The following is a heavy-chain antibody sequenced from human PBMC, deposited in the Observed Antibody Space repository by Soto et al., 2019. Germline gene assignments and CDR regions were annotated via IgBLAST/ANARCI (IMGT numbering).Heavy chain of an antibody. V-gene: IGHV1-69*06. CDR2: IIPIFDSP. J-gene: IGHJ5*02. CDR3: ARGAECRGYCLKKFTWLDH. CDR1: GGSFRTYA. D-gene: IGHD2-15*01. Sequence: SVKASCKGSGGSFRTYAFSWVRQAPGHGLEWMGGIIPIFDSPYYAQNFQGRVTIAADRSTSTVYMELSSLTPEDTAVYYCARGAECRGYCLKKFTWLDHWGQGTLVTVSS.